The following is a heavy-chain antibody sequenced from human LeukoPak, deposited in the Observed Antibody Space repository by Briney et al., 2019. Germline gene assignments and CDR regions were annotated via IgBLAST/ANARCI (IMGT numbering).Heavy chain of an antibody. Sequence: PGGSLRLSCAVSGITLSNYGMSWVRQAPGKGLEWVAGISDSGGRTNYADSVKGRFTISRDNPKNMLYLQMYSLGAEDTAIYYCAKGAAAGLVDWFDPWGQGTLVTVSS. J-gene: IGHJ5*02. D-gene: IGHD6-13*01. CDR3: AKGAAAGLVDWFDP. CDR2: ISDSGGRT. CDR1: GITLSNYG. V-gene: IGHV3-23*01.